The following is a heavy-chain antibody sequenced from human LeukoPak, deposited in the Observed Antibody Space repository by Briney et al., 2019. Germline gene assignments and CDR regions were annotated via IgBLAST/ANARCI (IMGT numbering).Heavy chain of an antibody. CDR3: ARVKSKVRINFDS. CDR1: EFSVGSNY. D-gene: IGHD2/OR15-2a*01. CDR2: IYSGGST. Sequence: GGSLRLSCAASEFSVGSNYMTWVRQAPGKGLEWVSLIYSGGSTYYADSVKGRFTISRDNSKNTLYLQMNSLRAEDTALYYCARVKSKVRINFDSWGQGTLVTVSS. V-gene: IGHV3-66*01. J-gene: IGHJ4*02.